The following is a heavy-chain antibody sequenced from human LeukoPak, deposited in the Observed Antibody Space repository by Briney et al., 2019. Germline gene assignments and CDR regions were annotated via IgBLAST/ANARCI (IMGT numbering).Heavy chain of an antibody. CDR3: ARAHYGSGSYYDWFDP. CDR2: ISAYNGNT. D-gene: IGHD3-10*01. Sequence: VASVNVSCKASGYTFTSYGISWVRQAPGQGLEWMGWISAYNGNTNYAQKLQGRVTMTTDTSTSTAYMELRSLRSDDTAVYYCARAHYGSGSYYDWFDPWGQGTLVTVSS. J-gene: IGHJ5*02. CDR1: GYTFTSYG. V-gene: IGHV1-18*04.